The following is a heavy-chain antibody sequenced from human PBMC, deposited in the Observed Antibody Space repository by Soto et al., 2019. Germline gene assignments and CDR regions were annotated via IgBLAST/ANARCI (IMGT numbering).Heavy chain of an antibody. CDR1: GGTFSSYA. J-gene: IGHJ6*02. D-gene: IGHD4-17*01. Sequence: SVTVSCKASGGTFSSYAISWVRQAPGQGLEWMGGIIPIFGTANYAQKFQGRVTITADESTSTAYMELSSLRSEDTAVYYCATKSITVTTSSYYYYGMDVWGQGTTVTVSS. CDR3: ATKSITVTTSSYYYYGMDV. CDR2: IIPIFGTA. V-gene: IGHV1-69*13.